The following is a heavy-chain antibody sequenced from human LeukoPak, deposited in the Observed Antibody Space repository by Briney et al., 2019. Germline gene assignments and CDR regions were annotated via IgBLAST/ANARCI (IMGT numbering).Heavy chain of an antibody. D-gene: IGHD6-19*01. CDR1: GGFFSGYY. V-gene: IGHV4-34*01. CDR3: ARGTRQWLETTDY. J-gene: IGHJ4*02. Sequence: SETLSLTCAFYGGFFSGYYWSWIREPPGKGLEWIGEINHSGSTNYNQSLKSRVTISVDTSKNQFSLKLSSVTAADTDVYYCARGTRQWLETTDYWGQGTLVTVSS. CDR2: INHSGST.